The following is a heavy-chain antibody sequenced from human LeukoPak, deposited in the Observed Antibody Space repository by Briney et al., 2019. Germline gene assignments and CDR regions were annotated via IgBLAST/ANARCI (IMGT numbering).Heavy chain of an antibody. CDR3: ARDSIFGDYGDAFDI. CDR1: GYTFTSYY. V-gene: IGHV1-46*01. D-gene: IGHD4-17*01. J-gene: IGHJ3*02. CDR2: INPSGGST. Sequence: ASVKVSCKASGYTFTSYYMHWVRQAPGQGLEWMGIINPSGGSTSYAQKFQGRVTMTRDTSTSTVYMELSSLRSEDTAVYYCARDSIFGDYGDAFDIWGQGTMVTVSS.